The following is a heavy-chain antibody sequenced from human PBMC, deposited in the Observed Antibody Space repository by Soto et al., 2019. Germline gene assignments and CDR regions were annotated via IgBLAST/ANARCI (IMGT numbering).Heavy chain of an antibody. CDR2: IYYSGST. Sequence: QVQLQESGPGLVKPSETLSLTCTVSGGSVSSGSYYWSWIRQPPGKGLEWIGYIYYSGSTNYNPSLKSRVTISVDTSKNQFSLKLSSVTAADTAVYYCARACAARAFDIWGQGTMVTVSS. J-gene: IGHJ3*02. CDR3: ARACAARAFDI. V-gene: IGHV4-61*01. CDR1: GGSVSSGSYY.